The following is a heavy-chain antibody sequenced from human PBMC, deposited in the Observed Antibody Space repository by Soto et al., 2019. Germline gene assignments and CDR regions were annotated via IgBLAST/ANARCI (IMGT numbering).Heavy chain of an antibody. CDR1: GYTFTSYY. J-gene: IGHJ4*02. Sequence: QVQLVQSGAEVKKPGASVKLSCKASGYTFTSYYVHWVRQAPAQGLEWIGLINPAGGRTSYAQQLQGRVTLTRDTSTSTGYWELSSRRYEDTAVYYCARGLAVAYSPPLFWGQGTLVTVSS. V-gene: IGHV1-46*01. CDR3: ARGLAVAYSPPLF. D-gene: IGHD6-19*01. CDR2: INPAGGRT.